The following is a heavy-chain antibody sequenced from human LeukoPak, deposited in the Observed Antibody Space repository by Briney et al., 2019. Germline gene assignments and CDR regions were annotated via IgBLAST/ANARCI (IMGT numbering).Heavy chain of an antibody. J-gene: IGHJ2*01. CDR1: GFTFSSYA. CDR3: ARGTYCGDDCYNRYFDL. Sequence: PGGSLRLSCAASGFTFSSYAMSWVRQAPGKGLEWVSAISGSGGSTYYADSVKGRFTISRDNSKNTLYLQMNSLRAEDTAVYYCARGTYCGDDCYNRYFDLWGRGTLVTVSS. V-gene: IGHV3-23*01. D-gene: IGHD2-21*02. CDR2: ISGSGGST.